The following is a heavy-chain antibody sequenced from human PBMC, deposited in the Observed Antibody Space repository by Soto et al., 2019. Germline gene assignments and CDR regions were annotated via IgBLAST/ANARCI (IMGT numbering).Heavy chain of an antibody. J-gene: IGHJ4*02. CDR2: ISAYNGNT. Sequence: QVPLVQSGAEVKKPGASVKVSCKASGYTFTSYGISWVRQAPGQGLEWMGWISAYNGNTNYAQKLQGRVTMTTDTSTSTAYMELRSLRSDDTAVYYCAGGIRFLEWLLEFDYWGQGTLVTVSS. V-gene: IGHV1-18*01. CDR3: AGGIRFLEWLLEFDY. CDR1: GYTFTSYG. D-gene: IGHD3-3*01.